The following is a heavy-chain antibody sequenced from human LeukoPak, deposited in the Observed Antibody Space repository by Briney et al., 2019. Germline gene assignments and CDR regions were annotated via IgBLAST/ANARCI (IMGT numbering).Heavy chain of an antibody. V-gene: IGHV4-34*01. D-gene: IGHD2-15*01. J-gene: IGHJ6*02. CDR2: INHSGST. Sequence: SETLSLTCAVYGGSFSGYYWSWIRQPPGKGLEWIGEINHSGSTNYNPSFKSRVTISVDTSKNQFSLKLSSVTAADTAVYYCATRGYCSGGSCYIAYYGMDVWGQETTVTVSS. CDR1: GGSFSGYY. CDR3: ATRGYCSGGSCYIAYYGMDV.